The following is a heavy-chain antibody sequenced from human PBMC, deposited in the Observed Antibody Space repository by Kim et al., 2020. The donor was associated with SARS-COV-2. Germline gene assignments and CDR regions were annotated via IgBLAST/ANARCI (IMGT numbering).Heavy chain of an antibody. CDR2: IDHSGTT. Sequence: SETLSLTCDIYGGSFSGYYCSWIRQPPGKGLEWIGEIDHSGTTNYNPSLKSRVTISVDTSKNQFSLKLSSVTAADTAVYYCARGRVEMAKLFDYYYYGMDVWGQGTTVTVSS. J-gene: IGHJ6*02. CDR1: GGSFSGYY. D-gene: IGHD5-12*01. CDR3: ARGRVEMAKLFDYYYYGMDV. V-gene: IGHV4-34*01.